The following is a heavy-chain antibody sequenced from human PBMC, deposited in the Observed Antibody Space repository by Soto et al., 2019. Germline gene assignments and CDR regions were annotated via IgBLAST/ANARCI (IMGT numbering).Heavy chain of an antibody. CDR1: GFTFSDYY. Sequence: QVQLVESGGGLVKPGGSLRLSCAASGFTFSDYYMSWIRQAPGKGLEWVSYISSSGSTIYYADSVKGRFTISRDNAXNXLXXQMNSLRAEDTAVYYCARDKGSSWYRPGAMRAFDIWGQGTMVTVSS. D-gene: IGHD6-13*01. CDR2: ISSSGSTI. J-gene: IGHJ3*02. CDR3: ARDKGSSWYRPGAMRAFDI. V-gene: IGHV3-11*01.